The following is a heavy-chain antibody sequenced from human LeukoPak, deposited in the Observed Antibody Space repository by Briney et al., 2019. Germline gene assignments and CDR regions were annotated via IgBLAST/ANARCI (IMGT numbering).Heavy chain of an antibody. V-gene: IGHV4-34*01. Sequence: PSETLSLTCTVSGGSISSYYWSWIRQPPGKGLEWIGEINHSGSTNYNPSLKSRVTISVDTSKNQFSLKLSSVTAADTAVYYCARGRKKLTSYCSSTSCYAPFDYWGQGTLVTVSS. D-gene: IGHD2-2*01. CDR1: GGSISSYY. CDR3: ARGRKKLTSYCSSTSCYAPFDY. CDR2: INHSGST. J-gene: IGHJ4*02.